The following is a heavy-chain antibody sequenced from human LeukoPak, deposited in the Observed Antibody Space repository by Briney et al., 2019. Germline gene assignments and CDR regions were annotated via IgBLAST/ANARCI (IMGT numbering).Heavy chain of an antibody. D-gene: IGHD6-6*01. CDR2: ISSSSSTI. CDR1: GFTFSSYS. CDR3: AKDLIAAPPRYFDC. J-gene: IGHJ4*02. V-gene: IGHV3-48*01. Sequence: GGSLRLSCAASGFTFSSYSMNWVRQAPGKGLEWVSYISSSSSTIYYADSVKGRFTISRDNAKNSLYLQMNSLRAEDTAVYYCAKDLIAAPPRYFDCWGQGTLVTVSS.